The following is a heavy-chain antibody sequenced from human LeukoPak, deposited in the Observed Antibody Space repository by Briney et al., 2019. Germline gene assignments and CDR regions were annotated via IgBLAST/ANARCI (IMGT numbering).Heavy chain of an antibody. CDR1: GFTFSSYS. Sequence: GGSLRLSCAASGFTFSSYSMNWVRQAPGKGLEGVSSISSSSSYIYYADSVKGRFTISRDNAKNSLYLQMNSLRAEDTAVYYCARGIVGPLYYYYYMDVWGKGTTVTVSS. CDR3: ARGIVGPLYYYYYMDV. J-gene: IGHJ6*03. CDR2: ISSSSSYI. V-gene: IGHV3-21*01. D-gene: IGHD1-26*01.